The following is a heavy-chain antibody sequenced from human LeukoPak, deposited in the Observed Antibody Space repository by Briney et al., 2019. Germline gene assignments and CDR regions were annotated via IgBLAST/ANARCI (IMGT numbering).Heavy chain of an antibody. CDR3: ARRNKLASIAVAGMDV. D-gene: IGHD6-19*01. CDR2: IYYSGST. V-gene: IGHV4-39*01. CDR1: GGSISSSSYY. J-gene: IGHJ6*04. Sequence: PSETLSLTCTVSGGSISSSSYYWGWIRQPPGKGLVWIGSIYYSGSTYYNPSLKSRVTISVDTSKNQFSLKLSSVTAADTAVYYCARRNKLASIAVAGMDVWGKGTTVTVSS.